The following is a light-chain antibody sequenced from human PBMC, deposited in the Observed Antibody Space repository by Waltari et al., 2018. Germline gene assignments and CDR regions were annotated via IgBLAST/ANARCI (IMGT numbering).Light chain of an antibody. J-gene: IGLJ2*01. CDR2: DVY. CDR1: RRAVGDYEY. CDR3: CSYVGASTFV. V-gene: IGLV2-11*01. Sequence: QSALTQPRSVSGSPGQSVTISCTGARRAVGDYEYVSWYQQPPGKVPKLLIFDVYKRPSGVPDRFSGSKSGNTASLTISGLQPEDEADYHCCSYVGASTFVFGGGTKLTVL.